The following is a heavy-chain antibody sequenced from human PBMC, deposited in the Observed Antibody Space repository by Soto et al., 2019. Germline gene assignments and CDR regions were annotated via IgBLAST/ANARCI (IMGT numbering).Heavy chain of an antibody. V-gene: IGHV3-23*01. J-gene: IGHJ4*02. Sequence: EVQLLESGGGLVQPGGSLRLSCAASTFTFSTYAMGWVRQAPGKGLEWVSSISDSGRSTYYADSVKGRFTISRDNSKNPLYLQMNSLRAEDTAGYYCAKGTANDPRVYDYWGQGTLVTVSS. D-gene: IGHD1-1*01. CDR3: AKGTANDPRVYDY. CDR1: TFTFSTYA. CDR2: ISDSGRST.